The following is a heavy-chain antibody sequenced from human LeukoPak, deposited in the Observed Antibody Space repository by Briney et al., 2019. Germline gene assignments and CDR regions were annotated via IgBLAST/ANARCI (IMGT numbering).Heavy chain of an antibody. V-gene: IGHV3-23*01. CDR3: AKDIVVVPAARFGYFDY. J-gene: IGHJ4*02. Sequence: PGGSLRLSCAASGFTFSSYAMSWVRQAPGKGLEWVSAISGSGGSTYYADSVKGRFTISRDNSKNTLYLQMNSLRAEDTAVYYCAKDIVVVPAARFGYFDYWGQGTLVTVSP. D-gene: IGHD2-2*01. CDR2: ISGSGGST. CDR1: GFTFSSYA.